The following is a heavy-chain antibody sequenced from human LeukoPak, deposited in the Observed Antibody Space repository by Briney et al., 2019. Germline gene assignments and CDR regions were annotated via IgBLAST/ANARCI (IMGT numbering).Heavy chain of an antibody. Sequence: SETLSLTCTVSGGSISSSSYYWGWIRQPPGKGLEWIGSIYYSGSTYYNPSLKSRVTISVDTSKNQFSLKLSSVTAADTAVYYCATRCDPELGTAPPDYWGQGTLVTVSS. D-gene: IGHD7-27*01. CDR2: IYYSGST. CDR1: GGSISSSSYY. J-gene: IGHJ4*02. CDR3: ATRCDPELGTAPPDY. V-gene: IGHV4-39*07.